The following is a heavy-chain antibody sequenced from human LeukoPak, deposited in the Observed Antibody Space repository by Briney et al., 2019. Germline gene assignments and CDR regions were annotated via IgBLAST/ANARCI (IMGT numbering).Heavy chain of an antibody. CDR1: GFTFSSYW. CDR2: TNSDASST. Sequence: PGGSLRLSCAASGFTFSSYWMHWVRQAPGKGLVWVSRTNSDASSTTYADSVKGRFTISRDNAKNSLFLQMNSLRAEDTAVYYCARSRSGGSLNWFDPWGQGTLVTVSS. V-gene: IGHV3-74*01. CDR3: ARSRSGGSLNWFDP. J-gene: IGHJ5*02. D-gene: IGHD2-15*01.